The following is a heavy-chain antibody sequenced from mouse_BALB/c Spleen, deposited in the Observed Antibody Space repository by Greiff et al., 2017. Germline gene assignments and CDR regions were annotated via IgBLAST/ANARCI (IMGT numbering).Heavy chain of an antibody. D-gene: IGHD2-4*01. CDR3: ARSGYDYDGAAWFAY. J-gene: IGHJ3*01. CDR1: GFTFSSFG. Sequence: EVKLVESGGGLVQPGGSRKLSCAASGFTFSSFGMHLVRQAPEKGLEWVAYISSGSSTIYYADTVKGRFTISRDNPKNTLFLQMTSLRSEDTAMYYCARSGYDYDGAAWFAYWGQGTLVTVSA. CDR2: ISSGSSTI. V-gene: IGHV5-17*02.